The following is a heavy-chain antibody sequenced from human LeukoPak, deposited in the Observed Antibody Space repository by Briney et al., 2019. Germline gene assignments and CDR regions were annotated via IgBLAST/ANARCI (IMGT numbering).Heavy chain of an antibody. CDR3: ASAHLTMVLDS. Sequence: PSETLSLTCAVSGGSISSGGYSWSGGRQPPGEGLEWVVYIYHSGSAYYNTSLKSRVTISVYRSKNQFSLKLTPVPAPAPVVYYCASAHLTMVLDSWGEGTLVTVSS. CDR2: IYHSGSA. CDR1: GGSISSGGYS. J-gene: IGHJ4*02. D-gene: IGHD3-10*01. V-gene: IGHV4-30-2*01.